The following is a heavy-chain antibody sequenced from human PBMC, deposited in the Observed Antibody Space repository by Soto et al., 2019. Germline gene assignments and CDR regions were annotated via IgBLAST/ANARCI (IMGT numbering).Heavy chain of an antibody. CDR1: GFTFSDHY. V-gene: IGHV3-72*01. CDR3: ARGGYCSSASCYTDYYAMDV. D-gene: IGHD2-2*02. Sequence: PEGSLRLSCVASGFTFSDHYMDWVRQAPGKGLEWVGRTRNKANSYTTEYAASVKGRFTISRDDSKNSLYLQMNSLKTEDTAVYYCARGGYCSSASCYTDYYAMDVWGQGTTVTVSS. CDR2: TRNKANSYTT. J-gene: IGHJ6*02.